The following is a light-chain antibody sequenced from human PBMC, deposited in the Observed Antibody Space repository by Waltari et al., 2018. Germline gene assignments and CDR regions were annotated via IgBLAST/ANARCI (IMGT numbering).Light chain of an antibody. CDR1: GSNNGINT. CDR3: ATWDDSLNGVV. V-gene: IGLV1-44*01. CDR2: FNN. J-gene: IGLJ3*02. Sequence: QSVLAQPPSASGTPGQGVTISCYGRGSNNGINTVNWYKQPPGTAPKLLIFFNNQRPSGVPDRFSGSKSGTSASLAISGLQSEDEADYYCATWDDSLNGVVFGGGTKVTVL.